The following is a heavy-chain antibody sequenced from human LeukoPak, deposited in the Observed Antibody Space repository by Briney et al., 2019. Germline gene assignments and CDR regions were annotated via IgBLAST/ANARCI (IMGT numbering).Heavy chain of an antibody. J-gene: IGHJ4*02. V-gene: IGHV1-3*01. Sequence: ASVKVSCKASGYTFTSYAMHWVRQAPGQRLEWMGWINAGNGNTKYSQKFQGRVTITRDTSASTAYMELSSLRSEDTAVYYCARGGPDFKYYYGSGVFDYWGQGTLVTVSS. CDR2: INAGNGNT. D-gene: IGHD3-10*01. CDR3: ARGGPDFKYYYGSGVFDY. CDR1: GYTFTSYA.